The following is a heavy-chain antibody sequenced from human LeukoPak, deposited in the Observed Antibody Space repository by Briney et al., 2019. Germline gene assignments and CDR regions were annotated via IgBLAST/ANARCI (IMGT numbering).Heavy chain of an antibody. CDR3: ARDRRARGGYFQH. Sequence: SGTLSLTCTVSGGSISSSSSYWGWIRQPPGKGLEWIGSIYYSGSTYYNPSLKSRVTISVDTSKNQFSLKLSSVTAADTAVYYCARDRRARGGYFQHWGQGTLITVSS. D-gene: IGHD5-24*01. CDR1: GGSISSSSSY. CDR2: IYYSGST. V-gene: IGHV4-39*07. J-gene: IGHJ1*01.